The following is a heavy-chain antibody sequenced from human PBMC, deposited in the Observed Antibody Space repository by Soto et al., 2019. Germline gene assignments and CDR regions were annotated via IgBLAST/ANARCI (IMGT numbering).Heavy chain of an antibody. CDR1: GDNFGGYW. D-gene: IGHD3-3*01. Sequence: VESLKISCKGSGDNFGGYWIAWLRQMPGKGLELMGIIYHSDSDTRYRPSFQGQFTISADKSISSAYLQWSSLRASDTAMYYCARGGVSTRTLDYWGQGTPVTVS. J-gene: IGHJ4*02. CDR2: IYHSDSDT. CDR3: ARGGVSTRTLDY. V-gene: IGHV5-51*01.